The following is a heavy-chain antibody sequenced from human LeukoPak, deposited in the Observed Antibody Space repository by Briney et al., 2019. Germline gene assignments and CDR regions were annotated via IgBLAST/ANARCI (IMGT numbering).Heavy chain of an antibody. CDR3: AKGVYCSSTSCQPDY. CDR1: GFTFSDYA. J-gene: IGHJ4*02. V-gene: IGHV3-23*01. CDR2: ISGSGGGT. Sequence: GSLTLSCAAYGFTFSDYAMGWERHAPGKGLEWVTAISGSGGGTYYGDSVKARFTISRDNSKNPLYLQMNSLAAEDTAGYYCAKGVYCSSTSCQPDYWGQGTLVTVSS. D-gene: IGHD2-2*01.